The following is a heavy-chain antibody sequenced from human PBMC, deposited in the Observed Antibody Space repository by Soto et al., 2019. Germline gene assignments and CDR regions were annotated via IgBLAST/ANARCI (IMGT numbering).Heavy chain of an antibody. D-gene: IGHD3-16*01. V-gene: IGHV4-39*01. Sequence: QLQLQESGPGLVKPSETLSLTCTVSGGSISSSSYYWGWIRQPPGKGLEWIGRIYDSGSTYYNPPXXXRXXISVDTSKNQFSLKLSSVTAADTAVYYCATVWGQDWGQGTLVTVSS. CDR3: ATVWGQD. J-gene: IGHJ4*02. CDR2: IYDSGST. CDR1: GGSISSSSYY.